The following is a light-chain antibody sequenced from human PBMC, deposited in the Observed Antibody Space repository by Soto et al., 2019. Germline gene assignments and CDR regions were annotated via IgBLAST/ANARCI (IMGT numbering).Light chain of an antibody. V-gene: IGLV1-40*01. CDR1: SSNIGACYD. Sequence: QSVLTQPPSVSGAPGQRVTISCTGSSSNIGACYDVHWYQQLPGTAPKLLIYDNSNRPSGVPDRFSGSKSGTSASLAITGLQAEDEADYYCQSYDSSLQGVVFGGGTKVTVL. CDR2: DNS. CDR3: QSYDSSLQGVV. J-gene: IGLJ2*01.